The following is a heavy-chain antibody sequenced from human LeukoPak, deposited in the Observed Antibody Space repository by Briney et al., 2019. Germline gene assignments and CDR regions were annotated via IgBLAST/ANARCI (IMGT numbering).Heavy chain of an antibody. V-gene: IGHV4-59*01. CDR3: GDSIHNPSLKSRVTISIDTSKNQFSLKLSSVTTADTAVYYCAGEDYFDTSGYASWRFDI. D-gene: IGHD3-10*01. J-gene: IGHJ3*02. CDR2: IYYSSNT. Sequence: SETLSLTCTVSGASIGDYYWTWIRQPPGKGLEWIGPIYYSSNTIYNPSLMRRVTILFDNTNKQFSQLQITVTTADAAVYYCGDSIHNPSLKSRVTISIDTSKNQFSLKLSSVTTADTAVYYCAGEDYFDTSGYASWRFDIWGQGTMVTVSS. CDR1: GASIGDYY.